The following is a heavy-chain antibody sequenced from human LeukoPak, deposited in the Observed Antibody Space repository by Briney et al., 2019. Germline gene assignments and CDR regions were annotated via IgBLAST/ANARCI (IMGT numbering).Heavy chain of an antibody. V-gene: IGHV3-20*04. J-gene: IGHJ4*02. Sequence: GGSLRLSCAASGFTFDDYGMSWVRQAPGKGLEWVSGINWNGGSTDYAHSVKGRFNISRDNDKNSLSVQMNRLRAEDTDLYYCARARSSVPGYYFDYWGQGTLVTVSS. D-gene: IGHD6-25*01. CDR2: INWNGGST. CDR1: GFTFDDYG. CDR3: ARARSSVPGYYFDY.